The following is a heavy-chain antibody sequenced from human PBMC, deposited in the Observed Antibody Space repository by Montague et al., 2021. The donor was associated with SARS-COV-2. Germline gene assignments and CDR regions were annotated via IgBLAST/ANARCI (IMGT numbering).Heavy chain of an antibody. CDR1: GASISSSTYY. CDR2: IYYSGTT. D-gene: IGHD2-21*01. J-gene: IGHJ4*02. V-gene: IGHV4-39*01. Sequence: SETLSLTCTVSGASISSSTYYWGWIRQPPGKDLEWIGTIYYSGTTHYNPSLKSRVTISLDTSRNQFSLKLTSVTAADTAVYYCARLVRRDCHRCESGSLVTCSPMSSGTPAYPGLTSVTAAAAAVYYGDRPVSGSWHGFEYWGQGTLVTVSS. CDR3: ARLVRRDCHRCESGSLVTCSPMSSGTPAYPGLTSVTAAAAAVYYGDRPVSGSWHGFEY.